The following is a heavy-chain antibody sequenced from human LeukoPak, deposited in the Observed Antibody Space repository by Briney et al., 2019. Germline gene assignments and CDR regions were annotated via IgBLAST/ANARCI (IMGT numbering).Heavy chain of an antibody. CDR1: GFTFSSYG. CDR3: AKVKEMYSSGSYYFDY. Sequence: GRSLRLSCAASGFTFSSYGMHWVRQAPGKGLEWVAVISYDGFNPNYADSVKGRFTISRDNSKNTLWLQMNSLRAEDTAVYYCAKVKEMYSSGSYYFDYWGQGTLVTVSS. V-gene: IGHV3-30*18. D-gene: IGHD6-19*01. CDR2: ISYDGFNP. J-gene: IGHJ4*02.